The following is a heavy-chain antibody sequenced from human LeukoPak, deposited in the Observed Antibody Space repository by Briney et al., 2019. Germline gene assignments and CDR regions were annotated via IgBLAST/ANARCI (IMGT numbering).Heavy chain of an antibody. CDR2: IYYSGST. CDR1: GGSISSYY. CDR3: ARCLGGRCDYFDY. V-gene: IGHV4-59*08. Sequence: PSETLSLTCTVSGGSISSYYWSWIRQPPGKGLEWIGYIYYSGSTNYNPSLKSRVTISVDTSKNQFSLKVSSVTAADTAVYYCARCLGGRCDYFDYWGQGTLVTVSS. J-gene: IGHJ4*02. D-gene: IGHD3-16*01.